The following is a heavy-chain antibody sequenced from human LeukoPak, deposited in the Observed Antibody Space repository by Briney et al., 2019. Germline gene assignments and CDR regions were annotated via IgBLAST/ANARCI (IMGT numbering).Heavy chain of an antibody. CDR2: INPSGTGT. D-gene: IGHD1-1*01. CDR1: GYTFSSHY. V-gene: IGHV1-46*01. CDR3: AREGAPQLSSYFDH. Sequence: ASVKVSCKASGYTFSSHYMHWVRQAPGQGLEWMGIINPSGTGTSYAQKFQGRVTMTRDTSTSTAYMELSSLRSDDTAMYYCAREGAPQLSSYFDHWGQGTLVTVSS. J-gene: IGHJ4*02.